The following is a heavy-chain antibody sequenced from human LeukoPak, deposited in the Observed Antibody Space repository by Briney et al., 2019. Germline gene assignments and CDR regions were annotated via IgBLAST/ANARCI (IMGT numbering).Heavy chain of an antibody. CDR2: ISGSGGST. D-gene: IGHD5-24*01. CDR1: GFTVSSNY. Sequence: GGSLRLSCAASGFTVSSNYMSWVRQAPGKGLEWVSAISGSGGSTYYADSVKGRFTISRDNSKNTLYLQMNSLRAEDTAVYYCARPHNPYYYYMDVWGKGTTVTVSS. CDR3: ARPHNPYYYYMDV. J-gene: IGHJ6*03. V-gene: IGHV3-23*01.